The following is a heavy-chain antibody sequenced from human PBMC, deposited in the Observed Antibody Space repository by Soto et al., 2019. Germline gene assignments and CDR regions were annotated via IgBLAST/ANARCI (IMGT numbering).Heavy chain of an antibody. CDR3: ARGSEIVVVVAAHPVVGGEFDP. J-gene: IGHJ5*02. CDR2: IKQDGSEK. D-gene: IGHD2-15*01. CDR1: GFTFSSYW. Sequence: GGSLRLSCAASGFTFSSYWMSWVRQAPGKGLEWVANIKQDGSEKYYVDSVKGRFTISRDNDKNSLYLQMNSLRAEDTAVYYCARGSEIVVVVAAHPVVGGEFDPWGQGTLVTVSS. V-gene: IGHV3-7*01.